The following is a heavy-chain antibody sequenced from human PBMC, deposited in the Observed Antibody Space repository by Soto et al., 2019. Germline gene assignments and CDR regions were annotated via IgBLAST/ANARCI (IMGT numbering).Heavy chain of an antibody. V-gene: IGHV3-30-3*01. Sequence: PGGSLRLSCAASGFTFSSCAMHWVRQAPGKGLEWVALISYDGSNKYYADSVKGRFTISRDNSKNTLYLQMNSLRAEDTAVYYCARDIVGYYVSSGYSLTAFDYWGQGTLVTVSS. CDR2: ISYDGSNK. CDR1: GFTFSSCA. J-gene: IGHJ4*02. CDR3: ARDIVGYYVSSGYSLTAFDY. D-gene: IGHD3-22*01.